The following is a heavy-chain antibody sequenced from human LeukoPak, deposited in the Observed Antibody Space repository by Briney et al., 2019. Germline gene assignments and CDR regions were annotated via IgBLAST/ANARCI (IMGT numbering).Heavy chain of an antibody. J-gene: IGHJ5*02. D-gene: IGHD2-2*01. CDR1: GYSISSGYY. CDR2: IYHSGST. CDR3: ARGVDNDSSTNKPHGDAARTNWFDP. Sequence: SETLSLTCTVSGYSISSGYYWGWIRQPPGKGLEWIGTIYHSGSTNYNPSLKSRVTISVDTSKNQFSLKLSSVTAADTAVYYCARGVDNDSSTNKPHGDAARTNWFDPWGQGTLVTVSS. V-gene: IGHV4-38-2*02.